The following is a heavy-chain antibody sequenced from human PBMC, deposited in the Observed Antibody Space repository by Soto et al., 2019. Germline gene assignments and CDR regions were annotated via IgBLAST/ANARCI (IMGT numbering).Heavy chain of an antibody. CDR3: ARGTLRWLLGY. D-gene: IGHD2-21*02. CDR2: IWYDGSNK. V-gene: IGHV3-33*01. Sequence: GGSLRLSCAASGFTFNSYGMHWVRQAPGKGLEWVAVIWYDGSNKYYADSVKGRFTISRDNSKNTLYLQMNSLRAEDTAVYYCARGTLRWLLGYWGQGTLVTVSS. CDR1: GFTFNSYG. J-gene: IGHJ4*02.